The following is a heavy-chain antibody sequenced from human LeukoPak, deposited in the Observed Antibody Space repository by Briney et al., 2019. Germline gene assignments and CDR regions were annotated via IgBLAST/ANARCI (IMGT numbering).Heavy chain of an antibody. D-gene: IGHD3-22*01. CDR3: AKDRTITMIVVVITIFDY. V-gene: IGHV3-23*01. CDR1: GFTFSSYA. J-gene: IGHJ4*02. Sequence: GGSLRLSCAASGFTFSSYAMSWVRQAPGKGLEWVSAISGSGGSKYYADSVKGRFTISRDNSKNTLYLQMNSLRAEDTAVYYCAKDRTITMIVVVITIFDYWGQGTLVTVSS. CDR2: ISGSGGSK.